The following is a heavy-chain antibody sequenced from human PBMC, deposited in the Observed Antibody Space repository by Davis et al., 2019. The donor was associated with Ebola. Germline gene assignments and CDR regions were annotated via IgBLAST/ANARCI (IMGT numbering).Heavy chain of an antibody. D-gene: IGHD2/OR15-2a*01. J-gene: IGHJ5*02. V-gene: IGHV1-2*02. CDR3: ARDSTSARLRT. Sequence: ASVKVSCKASGYTFTNYYMHWVRQAPGQGLEWMGMINPNDGRTIYAQKFQGRVTMTWDTSISTTYLDLSRLRSDDTAVYYCARDSTSARLRTWGQGTLVTVS. CDR2: INPNDGRT. CDR1: GYTFTNYY.